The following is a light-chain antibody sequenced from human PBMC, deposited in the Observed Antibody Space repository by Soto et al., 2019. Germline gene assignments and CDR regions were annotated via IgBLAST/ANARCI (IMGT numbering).Light chain of an antibody. CDR2: EAS. CDR1: QDITNY. Sequence: DIQMTQSPSSLSASVGDRVTITCQASQDITNYLSWYQQKPGKAPELLIYEASNVETGVPSRFSGSGSGTDFTFTISSLQPEDTATYYCQQYDNLPFTFCPGTKVDIK. J-gene: IGKJ3*01. CDR3: QQYDNLPFT. V-gene: IGKV1-33*01.